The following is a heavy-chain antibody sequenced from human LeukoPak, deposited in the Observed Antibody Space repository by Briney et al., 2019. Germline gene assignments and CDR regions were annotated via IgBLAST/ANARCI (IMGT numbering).Heavy chain of an antibody. V-gene: IGHV3-66*01. CDR2: LYSSGTT. Sequence: PGGSLRLSCAASGFTVSSNYMSWVRQAPGKGLEWVSILYSSGTTYYADSVKGRFTISRDNSKNTLYLQLNSLRPEDTAVYFCARAGSGGWYACDTWGQGTMVTVSS. J-gene: IGHJ3*02. CDR3: ARAGSGGWYACDT. D-gene: IGHD6-19*01. CDR1: GFTVSSNY.